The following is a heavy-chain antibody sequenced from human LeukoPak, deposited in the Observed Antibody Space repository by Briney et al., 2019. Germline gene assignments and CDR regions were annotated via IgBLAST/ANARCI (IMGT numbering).Heavy chain of an antibody. CDR1: GFTFSSYA. J-gene: IGHJ4*02. Sequence: GSLRLSCAASGFTFSSYAMHWVRQAPGKGLEWVAVISYDGSNKYYADSVKGRFTISRDNSKNTLYLQMNSLRAEDTAVYYCARGEVGAPLDYWGQGTLVTVSS. CDR3: ARGEVGAPLDY. D-gene: IGHD1-26*01. CDR2: ISYDGSNK. V-gene: IGHV3-30-3*01.